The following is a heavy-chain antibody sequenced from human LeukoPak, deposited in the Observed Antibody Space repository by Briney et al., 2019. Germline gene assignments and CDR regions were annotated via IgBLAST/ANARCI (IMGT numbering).Heavy chain of an antibody. CDR1: GFTFSSYE. CDR2: ISSSGDSI. J-gene: IGHJ4*02. V-gene: IGHV3-48*03. D-gene: IGHD3-22*01. Sequence: GGSLRLSCAASGFTFSSYEMNWVRQAPGKGLEWVSYISSSGDSIHYADSVKGRFTISRDNAKDSLYLQMNSLRAEDTAVYYCARDGGTRLKYSFGYGDFWGQGTLVTVSS. CDR3: ARDGGTRLKYSFGYGDF.